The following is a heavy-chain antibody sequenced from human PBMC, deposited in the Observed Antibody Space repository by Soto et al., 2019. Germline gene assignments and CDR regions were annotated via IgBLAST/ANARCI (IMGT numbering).Heavy chain of an antibody. D-gene: IGHD6-13*01. CDR3: ARDRIPIAAAGTSWFGP. V-gene: IGHV4-34*01. Sequence: SETLSLTCAVYGGSFSGYYWSWIRQPPGKGLEWIGEINHSGSTNYNPSLKSRVTISVDTSTNQFSLKLSSVTAADTAVYYCARDRIPIAAAGTSWFGPWGQGTLVTVS. CDR2: INHSGST. CDR1: GGSFSGYY. J-gene: IGHJ5*02.